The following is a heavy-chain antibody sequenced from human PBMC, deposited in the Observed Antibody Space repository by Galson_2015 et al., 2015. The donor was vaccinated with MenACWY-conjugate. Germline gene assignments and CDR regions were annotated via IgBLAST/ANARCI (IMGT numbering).Heavy chain of an antibody. CDR3: ARDRGVSGSYYVIDY. Sequence: SLRLSCAASGFTFSTYSMNWARQAPGKGLEWVSYISSSTGTIYYVDSVKGRFTISRDNAENSLYLQMNSLRAEDTAVYYCARDRGVSGSYYVIDYWGQGTLVTVSS. CDR1: GFTFSTYS. V-gene: IGHV3-48*04. CDR2: ISSSTGTI. D-gene: IGHD3-10*01. J-gene: IGHJ4*02.